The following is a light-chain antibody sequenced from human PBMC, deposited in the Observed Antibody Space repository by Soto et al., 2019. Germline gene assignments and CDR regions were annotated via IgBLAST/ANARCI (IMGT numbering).Light chain of an antibody. CDR3: QQYNNWPPVT. CDR1: QSVSSN. Sequence: EIRMSQSPATLSVSQGERATLSCRASQSVSSNLAWYQQKPGQAPRLLIYGASTRATGIPARFSGSGSGTEFTLTISSLQSEDFAVYYCQQYNNWPPVTFGQGTKVDIK. J-gene: IGKJ1*01. V-gene: IGKV3-15*01. CDR2: GAS.